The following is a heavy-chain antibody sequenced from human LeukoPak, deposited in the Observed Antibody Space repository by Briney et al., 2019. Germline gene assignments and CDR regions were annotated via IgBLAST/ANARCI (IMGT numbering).Heavy chain of an antibody. J-gene: IGHJ4*02. CDR2: ISSSSSYI. CDR1: GFTFSSYS. Sequence: PGGSLRLSCAASGFTFSSYSMNWVRQAPGKGLEWVSSISSSSSYIYYADSMKGRFTISRDNAKNSLYLQMNSLRAEDTAVYYCARAIVGATGIDYWGQGTLVTVSS. D-gene: IGHD1-26*01. CDR3: ARAIVGATGIDY. V-gene: IGHV3-21*01.